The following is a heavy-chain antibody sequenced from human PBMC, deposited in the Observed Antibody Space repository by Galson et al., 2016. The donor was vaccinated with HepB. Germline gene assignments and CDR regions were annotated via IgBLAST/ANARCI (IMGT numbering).Heavy chain of an antibody. CDR2: MSHDGSHI. Sequence: SLRLSCAASGFSFSLFSLHWVRQAPGKGLEGVAVMSHDGSHIYNAEFVKDRFSISRDNSMNTLYLRMNNLRPEDTAVYYCAKIGHGWNFGNGIDLWGQGTLVTVSS. J-gene: IGHJ5*02. D-gene: IGHD1-7*01. CDR1: GFSFSLFS. V-gene: IGHV3-30*18. CDR3: AKIGHGWNFGNGIDL.